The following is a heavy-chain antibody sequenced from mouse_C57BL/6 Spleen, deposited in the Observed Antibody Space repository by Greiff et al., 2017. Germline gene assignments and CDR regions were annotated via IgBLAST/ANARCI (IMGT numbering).Heavy chain of an antibody. J-gene: IGHJ2*01. CDR2: IDPYDSYT. D-gene: IGHD1-1*01. V-gene: IGHV1-50*01. Sequence: VQLQQSGPELVKPWASVTLSCTASGYTFTSYWMRWVKQRPGQGLEWLGEIDPYDSYTNYNQKFKGKATLTVDTCASTEYMQLRNLTSEDAAVYDSARRYSGSSYYFDYWGQGTTLTVSS. CDR1: GYTFTSYW. CDR3: ARRYSGSSYYFDY.